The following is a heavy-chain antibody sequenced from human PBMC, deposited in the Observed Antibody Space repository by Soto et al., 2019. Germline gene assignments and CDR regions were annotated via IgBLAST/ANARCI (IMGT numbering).Heavy chain of an antibody. D-gene: IGHD2-2*01. CDR2: ICSGGIT. CDR1: GFTVSSNY. CDR3: ARGTCSSTSCFFDY. V-gene: IGHV3-66*01. J-gene: IGHJ4*02. Sequence: EVQLVESGGGLVQPGGSLRLSCAASGFTVSSNYMSWVRQTPGKGVEWVSLICSGGITYYADSVKGRFTISRDNSKNALYLQVNGLRAEDTAVYYCARGTCSSTSCFFDYWGQGTLVTVSS.